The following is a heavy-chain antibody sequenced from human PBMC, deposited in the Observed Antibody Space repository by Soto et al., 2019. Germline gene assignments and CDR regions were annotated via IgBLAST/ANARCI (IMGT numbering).Heavy chain of an antibody. CDR1: GYTFNSYG. D-gene: IGHD3-22*01. CDR3: ARGGYYDSSGSRNYHYYGMDA. Sequence: QVQLVQSGTEVKKPGAAVKVSCKAAGYTFNSYGISWVRQAPGQGVEWMGCISPYDDNTNYAQNLQGRVTMTTDTSTRTAYMELRRLRSDDTAVYYCARGGYYDSSGSRNYHYYGMDAWGQGTTVTVS. V-gene: IGHV1-18*01. J-gene: IGHJ6*02. CDR2: ISPYDDNT.